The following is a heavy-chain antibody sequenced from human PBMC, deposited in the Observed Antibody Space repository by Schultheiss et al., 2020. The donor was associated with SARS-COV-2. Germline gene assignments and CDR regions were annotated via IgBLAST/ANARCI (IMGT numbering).Heavy chain of an antibody. CDR2: ISGSGGST. J-gene: IGHJ4*02. CDR1: GFTFSSYA. D-gene: IGHD2-15*01. CDR3: TRNLGEIVVVVAATRDRKGY. V-gene: IGHV3-23*01. Sequence: GESLKISCAASGFTFSSYAMHWVRQAPGKGLEWVSAISGSGGSTYYADSVKGRFTISRDNSKSMLYLQMDSLKAKDTAMYYCTRNLGEIVVVVAATRDRKGYWGQGTLVTVSS.